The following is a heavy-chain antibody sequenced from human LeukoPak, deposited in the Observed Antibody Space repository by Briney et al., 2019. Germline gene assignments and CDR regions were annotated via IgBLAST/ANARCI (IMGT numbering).Heavy chain of an antibody. J-gene: IGHJ4*02. CDR3: ARHVLITGTPWVDY. Sequence: GESLKISCKGSGYRFTSYWIGWVRQLPGKGLEWMGIIYPGDSDTRYSPSFQGQVTISADKSISTAYLQWSSLKASDTAMYYCARHVLITGTPWVDYWGQGTLVTVSS. CDR2: IYPGDSDT. CDR1: GYRFTSYW. V-gene: IGHV5-51*01. D-gene: IGHD1-7*01.